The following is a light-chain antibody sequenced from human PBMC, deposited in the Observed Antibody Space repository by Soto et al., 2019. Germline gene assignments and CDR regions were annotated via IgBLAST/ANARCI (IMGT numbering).Light chain of an antibody. CDR2: GAS. Sequence: PGERATLSCRASQSVANSHVAWYQQKPGQAPCLLSYGASTRATGIPARFSGSGSGTEFTLTISSLQSEDFAVYYCQQYNDSPTFGHGTKVDIK. V-gene: IGKV3D-15*01. J-gene: IGKJ1*01. CDR1: QSVANSH. CDR3: QQYNDSPT.